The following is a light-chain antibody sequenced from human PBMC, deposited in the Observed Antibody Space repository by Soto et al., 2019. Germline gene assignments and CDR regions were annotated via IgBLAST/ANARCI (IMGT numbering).Light chain of an antibody. CDR3: CSYAGSSNYV. CDR2: EGS. CDR1: SSDVGNYDL. J-gene: IGLJ1*01. Sequence: QSVLTQPASVSGSPGQSITISCTGTSSDVGNYDLVSWYQQLPGKAPKFILYEGSKRPSGVSNRLSGSKSGNTASLTISGLQAEDEADYYCCSYAGSSNYVFGTGTKVTVL. V-gene: IGLV2-23*01.